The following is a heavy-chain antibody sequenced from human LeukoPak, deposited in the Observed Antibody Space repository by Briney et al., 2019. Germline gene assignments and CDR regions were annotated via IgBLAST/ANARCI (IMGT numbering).Heavy chain of an antibody. CDR2: TNHSGST. Sequence: SETLSLTCAVYGGSFSGYYWSWIRQPPGKGLEWIGETNHSGSTNYNPSLKSRATISVDTSKNQFSLKLSSVTAADTAVYYCARRRDVGVTATYFDYWGQGPLVPVSS. J-gene: IGHJ4*02. CDR3: ARRRDVGVTATYFDY. CDR1: GGSFSGYY. D-gene: IGHD2-21*02. V-gene: IGHV4-34*01.